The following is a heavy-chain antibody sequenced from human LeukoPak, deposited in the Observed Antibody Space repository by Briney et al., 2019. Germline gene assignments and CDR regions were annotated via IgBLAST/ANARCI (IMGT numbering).Heavy chain of an antibody. CDR3: ARGGGLDV. Sequence: GGSLRLSCAASGFTVSSTYMTWVRQAPGKGLEWAASINHNGNVNYYVDSVKGRFTISRNNAKNSLYLQMSNLRAEDTAVYFCARGGGLDVWGQGATVTVSS. CDR1: GFTVSSTY. CDR2: INHNGNVN. V-gene: IGHV3-7*03. J-gene: IGHJ6*02. D-gene: IGHD3-16*01.